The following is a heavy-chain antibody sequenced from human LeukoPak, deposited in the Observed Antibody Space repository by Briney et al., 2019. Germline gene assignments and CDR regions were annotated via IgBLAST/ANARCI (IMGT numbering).Heavy chain of an antibody. CDR2: INHSGST. Sequence: PSETLSLTCAVYGGSFSGYYWSWIRQPPGKGLEWIGEINHSGSTNYNPSLKSRVTISVDTSKNQFSLKLSSVTAADTAVYYCARQYGTAMVFFDYWGQGTLVTVSS. CDR1: GGSFSGYY. J-gene: IGHJ4*02. V-gene: IGHV4-34*01. D-gene: IGHD5-18*01. CDR3: ARQYGTAMVFFDY.